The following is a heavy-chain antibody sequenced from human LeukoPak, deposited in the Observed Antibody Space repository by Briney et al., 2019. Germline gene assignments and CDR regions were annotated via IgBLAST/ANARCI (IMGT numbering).Heavy chain of an antibody. D-gene: IGHD5-12*01. CDR1: GGSISSGGYY. CDR3: ARGATGYYYGMAV. CDR2: IYYSGST. Sequence: SETLSLTRTVSGGSISSGGYYWSWIRQHPGKGLEWIGYIYYSGSTYYNPSLKSRVTISVDTSKNQFSLKLSSVTAADTAVYYCARGATGYYYGMAVWGQGTTVTASS. V-gene: IGHV4-31*03. J-gene: IGHJ6*02.